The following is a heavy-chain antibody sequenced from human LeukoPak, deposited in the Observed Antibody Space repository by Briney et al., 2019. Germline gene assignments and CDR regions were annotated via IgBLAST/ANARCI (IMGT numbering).Heavy chain of an antibody. D-gene: IGHD1-26*01. Sequence: GGSLRLSCAASGFSFSAYPMGWVRQAPGKGLQWLSGISASGDVTFHADRVKGRFAISRDNSKNTLCLQMNSLRAEDTAVYYCAKDNSGSYYGYFDYWGQGTLVTVSS. CDR1: GFSFSAYP. CDR2: ISASGDVT. CDR3: AKDNSGSYYGYFDY. J-gene: IGHJ4*02. V-gene: IGHV3-23*01.